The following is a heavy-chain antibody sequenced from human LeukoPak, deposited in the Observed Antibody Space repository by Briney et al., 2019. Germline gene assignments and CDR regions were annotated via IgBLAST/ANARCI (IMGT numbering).Heavy chain of an antibody. CDR1: GYSFTSYW. Sequence: GESLKISCKGSGYSFTSYWIAWVRQMTGKGLEWMGIIYPGDSDTRYRPPFQGQVTISADKSISTAFLQWSSLRASDTAMYYCARLGYCTNGVCYTVDYWGQGTLVTVSS. V-gene: IGHV5-51*01. CDR3: ARLGYCTNGVCYTVDY. J-gene: IGHJ4*02. D-gene: IGHD2-8*01. CDR2: IYPGDSDT.